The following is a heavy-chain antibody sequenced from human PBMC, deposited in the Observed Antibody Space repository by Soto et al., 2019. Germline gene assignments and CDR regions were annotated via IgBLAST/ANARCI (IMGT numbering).Heavy chain of an antibody. J-gene: IGHJ6*02. Sequence: GESLKISCKGSGYNFTTYLIGWVRQMPGKGLEWMGIIYPGDSDTTYSPSFQGQVTSSADKSISTAYLQWSSLKASDTAIYYCARRLERHYGMDVWGQGTTVTVSS. CDR1: GYNFTTYL. D-gene: IGHD1-1*01. CDR2: IYPGDSDT. CDR3: ARRLERHYGMDV. V-gene: IGHV5-51*01.